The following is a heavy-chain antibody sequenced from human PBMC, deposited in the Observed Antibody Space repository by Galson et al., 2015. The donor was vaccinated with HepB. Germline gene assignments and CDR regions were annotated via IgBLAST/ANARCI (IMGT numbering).Heavy chain of an antibody. D-gene: IGHD5-24*01. CDR1: GFTFSSYA. CDR3: ARVEEMATILPLDY. V-gene: IGHV3-30*09. J-gene: IGHJ4*02. CDR2: ISYDGSNK. Sequence: SLRLSCAASGFTFSSYAMHWVRQAPGKGLEWVAVISYDGSNKYYADSVKGRFAISRDNSKNTLYLQMNSLRAEDTAVYYCARVEEMATILPLDYWGQGTLVTVSS.